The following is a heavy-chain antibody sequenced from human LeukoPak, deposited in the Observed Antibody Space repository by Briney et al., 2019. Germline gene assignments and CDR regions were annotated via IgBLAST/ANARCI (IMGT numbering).Heavy chain of an antibody. CDR2: IYYSGST. D-gene: IGHD2-2*01. CDR1: GDSMSSFY. CDR3: ARVKRKYQLLKPLHETPSHYFDY. J-gene: IGHJ4*02. V-gene: IGHV4-59*08. Sequence: SETLSLTCTVSGDSMSSFYWSWIRQPPGKGLEWIGYIYYSGSTNYNPSLKSRVTISVDTSKNQFSLKLSSVTAADTAVYYCARVKRKYQLLKPLHETPSHYFDYWGQGTLVTVSS.